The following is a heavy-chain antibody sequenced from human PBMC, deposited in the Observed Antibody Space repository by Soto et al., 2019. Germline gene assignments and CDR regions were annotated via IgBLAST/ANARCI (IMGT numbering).Heavy chain of an antibody. CDR3: AKDSGPPYYDMLTGSPLDY. Sequence: EVQLLESGGGLVQPGGSLRLSCAASGFTFSSYAMSWVRQAPGKGLEWVSAISGSGGSTYYADSVKGRFTISRDNSKNPLYLEMNSLRAEDTAVYYCAKDSGPPYYDMLTGSPLDYWGQGTLVTVSS. CDR1: GFTFSSYA. CDR2: ISGSGGST. J-gene: IGHJ4*02. V-gene: IGHV3-23*01. D-gene: IGHD3-9*01.